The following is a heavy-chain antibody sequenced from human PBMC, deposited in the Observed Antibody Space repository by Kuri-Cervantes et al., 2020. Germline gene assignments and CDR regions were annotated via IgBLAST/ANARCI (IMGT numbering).Heavy chain of an antibody. CDR2: ISGGGGRT. V-gene: IGHV3-23*01. CDR3: AKAKRVPLRPGRDFPNYYYYGLDV. J-gene: IGHJ6*02. CDR1: GFTFSSYA. D-gene: IGHD2-21*02. Sequence: GESLKISCAAAGFTFSSYAMSWVRQAPGKGLEWVSAISGGGGRTHYADSVKGRFTISRDISKNTLYLQMNSLRAEDTALYYCAKAKRVPLRPGRDFPNYYYYGLDVWGQGTTVTVSS.